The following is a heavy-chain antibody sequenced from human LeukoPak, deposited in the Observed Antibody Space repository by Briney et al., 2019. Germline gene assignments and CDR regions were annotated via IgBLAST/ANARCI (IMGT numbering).Heavy chain of an antibody. CDR1: GGTFSSYA. Sequence: SVKVSCKASGGTFSSYAISWVRQAPGQGLEWMGGIIPIFGTANYAQKFQGRVTITADESTSTAYMELSSLRSEDTAVYYCANTVEDNRAMVYYYYYMDVWGKGTTVTVSS. CDR2: IIPIFGTA. CDR3: ANTVEDNRAMVYYYYYMDV. V-gene: IGHV1-69*13. D-gene: IGHD5-18*01. J-gene: IGHJ6*03.